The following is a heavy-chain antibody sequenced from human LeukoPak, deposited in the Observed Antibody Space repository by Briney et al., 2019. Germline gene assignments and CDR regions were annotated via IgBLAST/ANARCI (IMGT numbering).Heavy chain of an antibody. CDR3: AKDKEKGSSWYYFDY. D-gene: IGHD6-13*01. CDR2: ISWDGGST. Sequence: GGSLRLSCEAPGFTFGDYAMHWVRQAPGKGLEWVSLISWDGGSTYYADSVKGRFTISRDNSKNSLYLQMNSLRAEDTALYYCAKDKEKGSSWYYFDYWGQGTLVTVSS. V-gene: IGHV3-43D*04. J-gene: IGHJ4*02. CDR1: GFTFGDYA.